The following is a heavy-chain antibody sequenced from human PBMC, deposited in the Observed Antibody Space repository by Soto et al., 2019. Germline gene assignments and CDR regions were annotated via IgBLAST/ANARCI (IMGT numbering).Heavy chain of an antibody. D-gene: IGHD3-10*01. Sequence: EVQLLESGGGLVQPGGSLRLSCAASGFTFSNYAMSWVRQAPGKGLEWVSAISGSGGSTYYADSVKGRFTISRDNSKNTLYLQMSSLRAADTAVYYCANGLYGSGSYYLQDYWGQGTLVTVSS. CDR2: ISGSGGST. J-gene: IGHJ4*02. CDR1: GFTFSNYA. CDR3: ANGLYGSGSYYLQDY. V-gene: IGHV3-23*01.